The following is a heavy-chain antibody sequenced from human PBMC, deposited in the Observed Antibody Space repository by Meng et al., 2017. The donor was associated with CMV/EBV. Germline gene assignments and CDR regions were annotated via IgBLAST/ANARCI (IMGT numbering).Heavy chain of an antibody. V-gene: IGHV4-34*01. J-gene: IGHJ4*02. CDR1: GGSFGGDH. D-gene: IGHD1-26*01. Sequence: QWELLEWGSVLVNSSYTLSLSCAVYGGSFGGDHWSWSRPPPGKGLEWIGEINHSRSINYNPSLKSRVTISVDTSKNQFSLKLSSVTAADTAVYYCARGVGATGKADYWGQGTLVTVSS. CDR3: ARGVGATGKADY. CDR2: INHSRSI.